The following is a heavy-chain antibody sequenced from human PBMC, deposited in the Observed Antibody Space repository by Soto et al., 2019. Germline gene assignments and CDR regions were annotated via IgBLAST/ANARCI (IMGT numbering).Heavy chain of an antibody. CDR3: ARSLGVGTDFDY. D-gene: IGHD3-3*01. V-gene: IGHV1-3*01. CDR1: GYTFTSYA. CDR2: INAGNGNT. Sequence: ASVKVSCKASGYTFTSYAMHWVRQAPGQRLEWMGWINAGNGNTKYSQKFQGRVTITRDTSASTAYMELSSLRSEDTAVYYCARSLGVGTDFDYWGQGTLVTVSS. J-gene: IGHJ4*02.